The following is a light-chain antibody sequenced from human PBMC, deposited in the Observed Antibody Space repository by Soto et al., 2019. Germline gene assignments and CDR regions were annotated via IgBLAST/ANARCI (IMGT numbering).Light chain of an antibody. V-gene: IGKV3-20*01. CDR2: GAF. Sequence: EIVLTQSPATLSLSSGERAPPSCLASPSVTNYLAWYQQKPGQAPRLVIYGAFNRATGIPDRFSGSGSGTDFTLTISRLEPEDFAVYYCQQYGSSPRTFGQGTKVDTK. CDR3: QQYGSSPRT. J-gene: IGKJ1*01. CDR1: PSVTNY.